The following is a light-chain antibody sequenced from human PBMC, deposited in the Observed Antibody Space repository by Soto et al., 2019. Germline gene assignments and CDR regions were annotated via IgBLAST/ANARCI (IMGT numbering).Light chain of an antibody. Sequence: EIVLTQSPGTLSLSPGERATLSCRASQSVSSNYLAWYQQKPGQAPRLLIYGASTRATGIPDRFSGSGSGTGFTLTISQLEAEDFAVYYCQQYCSSPETVGPGTQVEIK. CDR1: QSVSSNY. CDR3: QQYCSSPET. V-gene: IGKV3-20*01. J-gene: IGKJ1*01. CDR2: GAS.